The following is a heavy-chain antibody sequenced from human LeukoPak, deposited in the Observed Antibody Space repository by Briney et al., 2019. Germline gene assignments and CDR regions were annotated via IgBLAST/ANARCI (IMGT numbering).Heavy chain of an antibody. CDR3: AKEKGVYDFWSGYYNFAFDI. Sequence: SVKVSCKASGGTFSSYAISWVRQAPGQGLEWMGRIIPILGIANYAQKFQGRVTITADKSTSTAYMELSSLRSEDTAVYYCAKEKGVYDFWSGYYNFAFDIWGQGTMVTVSS. CDR2: IIPILGIA. J-gene: IGHJ3*02. CDR1: GGTFSSYA. V-gene: IGHV1-69*04. D-gene: IGHD3-3*01.